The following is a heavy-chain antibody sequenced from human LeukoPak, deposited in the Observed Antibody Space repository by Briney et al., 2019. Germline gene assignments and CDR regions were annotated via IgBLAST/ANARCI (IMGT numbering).Heavy chain of an antibody. CDR1: GFTFSNYW. V-gene: IGHV3-74*01. J-gene: IGHJ4*02. Sequence: PGGSLRLSCAGSGFTFSNYWVHWVRQAPGKGLVWVSRINEDGSRTDYADFVKGRFTISRDNAKNSLYLQMNSLRAEDTAVYYCARDRPRYCSSTSCYFDYWGQGTLVTVSS. CDR2: INEDGSRT. D-gene: IGHD2-2*01. CDR3: ARDRPRYCSSTSCYFDY.